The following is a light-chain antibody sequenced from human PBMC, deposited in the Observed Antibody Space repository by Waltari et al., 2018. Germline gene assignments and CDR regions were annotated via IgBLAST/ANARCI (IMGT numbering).Light chain of an antibody. CDR2: EDI. CDR1: TLGDKH. J-gene: IGLJ2*01. V-gene: IGLV3-1*01. Sequence: SYELTPPPSLSASPGQTATITCAGDTLGDKHGCGYQQKPGQSPVLVIYEDIMRPSGIPERFSGSTSGNTATLTISGTQAMDEADYYCQAWDSNSLHVVFGGGTKLTVL. CDR3: QAWDSNSLHVV.